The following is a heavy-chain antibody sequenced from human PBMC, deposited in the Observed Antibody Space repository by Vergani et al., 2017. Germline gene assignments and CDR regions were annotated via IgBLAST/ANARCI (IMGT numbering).Heavy chain of an antibody. D-gene: IGHD3-10*01. Sequence: QVRLQESGPGLVKPSETLSLTCTVSGGSISSYYWSWIRQPPGKGLEWIGYIYYSGSTNYNPSLKSRVTISVDTSKNQFSLKLSSVTAADTAVYYCARFITMHSWFDPWGQGTLVTVSS. CDR2: IYYSGST. V-gene: IGHV4-59*01. CDR3: ARFITMHSWFDP. CDR1: GGSISSYY. J-gene: IGHJ5*02.